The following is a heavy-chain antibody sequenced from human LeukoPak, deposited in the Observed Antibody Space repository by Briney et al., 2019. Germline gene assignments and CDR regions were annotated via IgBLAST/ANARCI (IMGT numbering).Heavy chain of an antibody. CDR3: ARKSIAVAGRKPYDY. CDR2: IDHSGRT. D-gene: IGHD6-13*01. CDR1: GGSISSYY. Sequence: SETLSLTCTVSGGSISSYYWSWIRQPPGKGLEWIGEIDHSGRTNSNPSLKSRVTISVDMFKNQFSLRLSSVTAADTAVYYCARKSIAVAGRKPYDYWDQGNLVTVSS. J-gene: IGHJ4*02. V-gene: IGHV4-34*01.